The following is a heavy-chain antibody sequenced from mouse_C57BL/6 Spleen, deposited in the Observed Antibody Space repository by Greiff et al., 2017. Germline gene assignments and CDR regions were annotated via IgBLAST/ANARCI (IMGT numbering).Heavy chain of an antibody. CDR2: ISSGSSTI. V-gene: IGHV5-17*01. D-gene: IGHD4-1*01. CDR1: GFTFSDYG. CDR3: ARNWVYAKDY. Sequence: EVQLVESGGGLVKPGGSLKLSCAASGFTFSDYGMHWVRQAPEKGLEWVAYISSGSSTIYYADTVKGRFTRARDNSKNTLFLQMTSLRSEDTAMYYCARNWVYAKDYWGQGTSVTVSS. J-gene: IGHJ4*01.